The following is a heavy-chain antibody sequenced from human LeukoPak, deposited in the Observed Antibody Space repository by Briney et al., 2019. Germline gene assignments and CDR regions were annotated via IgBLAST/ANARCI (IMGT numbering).Heavy chain of an antibody. D-gene: IGHD6-6*01. J-gene: IGHJ6*03. CDR2: MNPNSGNT. CDR1: GYTFTSYD. V-gene: IGHV1-8*01. Sequence: ASVTVSCTASGYTFTSYDINWVRQATGQGLEWMGWMNPNSGNTGYAQKFQGRVTMTRNTSISTAYMELSSLRSEDTAVYYCARGQYSSSWSYYYCYMDVWGKGTTVTVSS. CDR3: ARGQYSSSWSYYYCYMDV.